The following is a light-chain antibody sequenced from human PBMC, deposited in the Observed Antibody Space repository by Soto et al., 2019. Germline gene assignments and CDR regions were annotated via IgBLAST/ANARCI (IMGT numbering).Light chain of an antibody. Sequence: EIVLTQSPATLSLSPGERATLSCRASQSINTYLSWYQQKPGQTPRLLIYDAFHRAPGIPARFSGSWSGTDFTLSITTLESEDFAVYYCQERSNVVTFGGGTKVEI. CDR1: QSINTY. CDR2: DAF. CDR3: QERSNVVT. V-gene: IGKV3-11*01. J-gene: IGKJ4*01.